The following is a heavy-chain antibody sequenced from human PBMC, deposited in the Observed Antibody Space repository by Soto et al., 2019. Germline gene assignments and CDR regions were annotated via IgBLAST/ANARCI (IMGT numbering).Heavy chain of an antibody. Sequence: SETLSLTCAVYGGSFSRYYLTWIRQPPGKGLEWIVEVNHSGTTKYNPSLKSRVTISVDTSKNQLSLKLTSVTAADTAVYYCERTYDYVTGTYRSDLWGQGTLVTVSS. CDR3: ERTYDYVTGTYRSDL. V-gene: IGHV4-34*01. CDR2: VNHSGTT. CDR1: GGSFSRYY. D-gene: IGHD3-16*02. J-gene: IGHJ4*02.